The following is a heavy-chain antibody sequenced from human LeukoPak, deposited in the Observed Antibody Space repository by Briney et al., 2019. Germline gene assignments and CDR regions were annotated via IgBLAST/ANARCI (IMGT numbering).Heavy chain of an antibody. D-gene: IGHD3-9*01. CDR1: GFTFSSYA. Sequence: GSLRLSCAASGFTFSSYAMHWVRQAPGKGLEYVSAISSNGGSTYYANSVKGRFTISRDNSKNTLYLQMGSLRAEDMAVYYCARGNQYYDILTGYWPSPYFDYWGQGTLVTVFS. CDR3: ARGNQYYDILTGYWPSPYFDY. CDR2: ISSNGGST. J-gene: IGHJ4*02. V-gene: IGHV3-64*01.